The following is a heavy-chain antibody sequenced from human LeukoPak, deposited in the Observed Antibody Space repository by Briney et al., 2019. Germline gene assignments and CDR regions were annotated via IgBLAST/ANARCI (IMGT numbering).Heavy chain of an antibody. V-gene: IGHV3-23*01. J-gene: IGHJ4*02. CDR2: ISGSGGST. CDR3: AKGKNYYGSGSYPDY. Sequence: GGSLRLSCAASGFTFSSYAMSWVRQAPGKGLEWVSAISGSGGSTYYANSVKGRFTISRDNSKNTLYLQMNSLRAEDTAVCYCAKGKNYYGSGSYPDYWGQGTLVTVSS. CDR1: GFTFSSYA. D-gene: IGHD3-10*01.